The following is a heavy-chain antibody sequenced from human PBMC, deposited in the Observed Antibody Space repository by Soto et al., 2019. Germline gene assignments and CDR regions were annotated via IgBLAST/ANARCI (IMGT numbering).Heavy chain of an antibody. V-gene: IGHV4-30-4*01. CDR3: ARVPSPFDYYYAMDV. Sequence: SETLSLTCTVSGDSISSGNKYWSWIRQPPGKGLEWIGYIFSSGTTYYNPSLKSRLTMSLDASQNQFSLKLNSLTDADTAVYFCARVPSPFDYYYAMDVWGQGSTVTGSS. J-gene: IGHJ6*02. D-gene: IGHD3-16*01. CDR1: GDSISSGNKY. CDR2: IFSSGTT.